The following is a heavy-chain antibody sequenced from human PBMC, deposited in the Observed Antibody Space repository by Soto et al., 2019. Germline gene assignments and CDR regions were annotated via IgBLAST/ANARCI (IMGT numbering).Heavy chain of an antibody. CDR2: ISQSGNT. J-gene: IGHJ4*02. Sequence: AETLSLTCSIYSGSFSGYYWSWIRQPPGKGLEWIGEISQSGNTNYSPSLKSRVSISIDTSKKQFSLNLASVSAADTAVYYCARAPKVSGSSQTRPDFWGQGTLVTVSS. CDR3: ARAPKVSGSSQTRPDF. D-gene: IGHD6-6*01. V-gene: IGHV4-34*01. CDR1: SGSFSGYY.